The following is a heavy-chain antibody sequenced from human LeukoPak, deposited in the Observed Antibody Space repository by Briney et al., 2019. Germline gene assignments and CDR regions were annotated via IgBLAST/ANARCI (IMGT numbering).Heavy chain of an antibody. D-gene: IGHD2-21*02. CDR1: GYTFTSYG. V-gene: IGHV1-18*01. CDR2: ISAYNGNT. Sequence: ASVKVSCKASGYTFTSYGISWVRQAPGQGLEWMGWISAYNGNTNYAQKHQGRVTMTTDTSTSTAYMELRSLRSDDTAVYYCAREAYCGGDCYPDYWGQGTLVTVSS. CDR3: AREAYCGGDCYPDY. J-gene: IGHJ4*02.